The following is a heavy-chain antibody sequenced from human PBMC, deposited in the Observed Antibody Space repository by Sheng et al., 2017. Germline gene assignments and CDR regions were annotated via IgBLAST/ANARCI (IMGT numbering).Heavy chain of an antibody. V-gene: IGHV1-69*04. Sequence: QVQLVQSGAEVKKPGSSVKVSCKASGGTFSSYAISWVRQAPGQGLEWMGGIIPILGIANYAQKFQGRVTITADKSTSTAYMELSSLRSEDTAVYYCARGLYYYDSSGYYYFDYWGQGTLVTVSS. D-gene: IGHD3-22*01. CDR2: IIPILGIA. CDR3: ARGLYYYDSSGYYYFDY. CDR1: GGTFSSYA. J-gene: IGHJ4*02.